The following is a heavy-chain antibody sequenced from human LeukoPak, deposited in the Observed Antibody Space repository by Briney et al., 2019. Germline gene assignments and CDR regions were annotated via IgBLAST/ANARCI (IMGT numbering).Heavy chain of an antibody. D-gene: IGHD2-2*01. CDR1: GFTFSRYG. CDR2: ISSDGTNQ. Sequence: PGGSLRLSCVASGFTFSRYGMHWVRQAPGKGLGWVTVISSDGTNQYYADSVKGRFTISRDSFRNTLYLQMNSLRPEDTAVYYCARDDCSSISCYYWFDPWGQGTLVTVSS. CDR3: ARDDCSSISCYYWFDP. V-gene: IGHV3-30*03. J-gene: IGHJ5*02.